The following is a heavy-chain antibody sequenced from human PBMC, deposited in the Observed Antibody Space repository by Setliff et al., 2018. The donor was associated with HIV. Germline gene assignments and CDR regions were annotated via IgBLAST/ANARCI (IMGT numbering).Heavy chain of an antibody. V-gene: IGHV1-2*06. Sequence: ASVKVSCKASGYTFTGFYIHWVRQAPGQGLEWMGRINPNSGVTNSAQKFQGRVTMTRDTSISTAYLELSRLRYDDTAVYYCARDRNDLWSGTLSGLHAVDIRGQGTMVTVSS. D-gene: IGHD3-3*01. CDR3: ARDRNDLWSGTLSGLHAVDI. J-gene: IGHJ3*02. CDR2: INPNSGVT. CDR1: GYTFTGFY.